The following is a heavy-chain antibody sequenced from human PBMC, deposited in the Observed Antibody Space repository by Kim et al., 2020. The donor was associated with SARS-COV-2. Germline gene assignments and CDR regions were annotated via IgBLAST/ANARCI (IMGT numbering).Heavy chain of an antibody. CDR1: GFTFDDYA. CDR3: AKEGSSSWYYFDY. Sequence: GGSLRLSCAASGFTFDDYAMHWVRQAPGKGLEWVSGISWNSGSIGYADSVKGRFTISRDKAKNSLYLQMNSLRAEDTALYYCAKEGSSSWYYFDYWGQGT. J-gene: IGHJ4*02. D-gene: IGHD6-13*01. V-gene: IGHV3-9*01. CDR2: ISWNSGSI.